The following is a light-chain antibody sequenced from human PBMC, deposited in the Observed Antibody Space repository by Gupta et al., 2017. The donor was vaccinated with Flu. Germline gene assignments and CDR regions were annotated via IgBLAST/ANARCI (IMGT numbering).Light chain of an antibody. CDR1: QSISNY. J-gene: IGKJ5*01. V-gene: IGKV1-39*01. Sequence: SSLSASVGDRVTITCRASQSISNYLNWYQQKPGKAPELLIYAASSLQSGVPSRFSGSGSGTDFTLTISSRQPEDFATYYCQQSYSSLPITFGQGTRLEIK. CDR2: AAS. CDR3: QQSYSSLPIT.